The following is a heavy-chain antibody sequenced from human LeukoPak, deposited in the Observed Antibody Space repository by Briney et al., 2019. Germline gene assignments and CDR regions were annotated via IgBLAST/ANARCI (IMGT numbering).Heavy chain of an antibody. J-gene: IGHJ5*02. D-gene: IGHD6-19*01. CDR1: GLTVSSYN. CDR2: ISSDSTYI. V-gene: IGHV3-21*01. Sequence: GSLRLSCAASGLTVSSYNMNWVRQAPGKGLEWVSSISSDSTYIYYADSVKGRFSISRDNAKKSLYLQMNSLRAEDTAVYYCARDPSSGWYLKGWFDPWGQGTLVTVSS. CDR3: ARDPSSGWYLKGWFDP.